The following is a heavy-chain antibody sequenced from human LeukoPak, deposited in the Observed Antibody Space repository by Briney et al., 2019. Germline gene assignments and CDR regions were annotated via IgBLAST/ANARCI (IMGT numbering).Heavy chain of an antibody. Sequence: KPSETLSLTCTVPHYSISSNYYWGWIRRPPGKGLSWIGIIYHSGSTSSNPSLKSRVTISVHTSKNQFSLKLTSVTAADTAVSYCARSSGYMSYWGQGTLVTVSS. CDR3: ARSSGYMSY. V-gene: IGHV4-38-2*02. CDR1: HYSISSNYY. CDR2: IYHSGST. J-gene: IGHJ4*02. D-gene: IGHD3-22*01.